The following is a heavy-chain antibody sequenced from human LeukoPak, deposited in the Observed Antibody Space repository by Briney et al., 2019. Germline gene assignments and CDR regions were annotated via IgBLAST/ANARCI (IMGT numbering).Heavy chain of an antibody. CDR3: ARDPGYGKYSGSYYFDY. J-gene: IGHJ4*02. V-gene: IGHV3-23*01. D-gene: IGHD1-26*01. CDR1: GFTFSTFA. CDR2: IFPSGGEI. Sequence: GGSLRLSCAASGFTFSTFAMIWVRQPPGKGLEWVSSIFPSGGEIHYADSVRGRFTISRDNSKSTLSLQMNSLRAEDTAVYYCARDPGYGKYSGSYYFDYWGQGTLVTVSS.